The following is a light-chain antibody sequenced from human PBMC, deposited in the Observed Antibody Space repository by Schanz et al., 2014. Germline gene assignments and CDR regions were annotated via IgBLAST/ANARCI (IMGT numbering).Light chain of an antibody. V-gene: IGLV2-14*03. CDR1: SSDIGAYDH. Sequence: QSALTQPASVSGSPGQSITISCTGTSSDIGAYDHVTWYQQHPGQAPKLIIFDVSYRPSGVSARFSGSKSGKTASLTISGLQAEDEADYYCSSYTTSSTVVFGGGTKLTVL. J-gene: IGLJ2*01. CDR3: SSYTTSSTVV. CDR2: DVS.